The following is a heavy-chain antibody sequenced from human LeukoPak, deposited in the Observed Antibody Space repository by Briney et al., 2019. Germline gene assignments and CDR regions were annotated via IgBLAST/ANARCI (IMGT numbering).Heavy chain of an antibody. CDR3: AKELYNYGDYGAEGLDV. CDR2: ISYDGSSE. J-gene: IGHJ6*02. D-gene: IGHD4-17*01. Sequence: QSGGSLRLSCAVSGFTFGNYGMHWVRQAPGKGLEWVALISYDGSSEYYAGSVKGRFTISRDNSKITVYLQMNSLKAEDTAVYYCAKELYNYGDYGAEGLDVGGQGTTVTVS. CDR1: GFTFGNYG. V-gene: IGHV3-30*18.